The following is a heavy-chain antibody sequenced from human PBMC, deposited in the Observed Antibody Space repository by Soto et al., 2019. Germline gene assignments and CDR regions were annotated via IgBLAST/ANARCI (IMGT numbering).Heavy chain of an antibody. D-gene: IGHD6-13*01. CDR2: IWYDGSNK. CDR1: GFTFSSYG. V-gene: IGHV3-33*01. J-gene: IGHJ6*03. Sequence: GGSLRLSCAASGFTFSSYGMHWVRQAPGKGLEWVAVIWYDGSNKYYADSVKGRFTISRDNSKNTLYLQMNSLRAEDTAVYYCARAMRHSSSRGYYYYYYMDVWGKGTTVTVSS. CDR3: ARAMRHSSSRGYYYYYYMDV.